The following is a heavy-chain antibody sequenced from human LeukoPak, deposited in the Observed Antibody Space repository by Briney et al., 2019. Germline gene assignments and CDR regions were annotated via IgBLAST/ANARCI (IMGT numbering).Heavy chain of an antibody. CDR2: IYTSGST. Sequence: ASETLSLTCTVPGGSISSYYWSWIRQPPGKGLEWIGYIYTSGSTNYNPSLKSRVTISVDTSKNQFSLKLSSVTAADTAVYYCARQLGRPYFDLWGRGTLVTVSS. CDR3: ARQLGRPYFDL. D-gene: IGHD5-24*01. J-gene: IGHJ2*01. CDR1: GGSISSYY. V-gene: IGHV4-4*09.